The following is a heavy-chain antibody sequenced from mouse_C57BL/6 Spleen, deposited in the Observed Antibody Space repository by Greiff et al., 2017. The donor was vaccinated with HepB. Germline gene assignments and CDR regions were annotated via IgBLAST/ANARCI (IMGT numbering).Heavy chain of an antibody. CDR2: FHPSDSDT. D-gene: IGHD1-1*01. V-gene: IGHV1-74*01. Sequence: QAQLQQPGAELVKPGASVKVSCKASGYTFTSYWMHWVKQRPGQGLEWIGRFHPSDSDTNYNQKFKGKATLTVDKSSSTAYMQLSSLTSEDSAVYYCAIVGSSPSYAMDYWGQGTSVTVSS. CDR1: GYTFTSYW. J-gene: IGHJ4*01. CDR3: AIVGSSPSYAMDY.